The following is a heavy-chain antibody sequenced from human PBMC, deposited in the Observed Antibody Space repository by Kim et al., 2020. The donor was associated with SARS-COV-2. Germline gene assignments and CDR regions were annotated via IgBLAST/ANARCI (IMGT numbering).Heavy chain of an antibody. CDR2: IKSKTDGGTT. Sequence: GGSLRLSCAASGFTFSNAWMSWVRQAPGKGLEWVGRIKSKTDGGTTDYAAPVKGRFTISRDDSKNTLYLQMNSLKTEDTAVYYCTRAHRPYNWFDPWGQGTLVTVSS. J-gene: IGHJ5*02. CDR3: TRAHRPYNWFDP. CDR1: GFTFSNAW. V-gene: IGHV3-15*01.